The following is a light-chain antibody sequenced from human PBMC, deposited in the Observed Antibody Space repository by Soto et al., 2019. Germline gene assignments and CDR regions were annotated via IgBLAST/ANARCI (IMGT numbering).Light chain of an antibody. CDR1: QTISNW. V-gene: IGKV1-5*01. CDR3: QQYNNYNLP. CDR2: DAS. Sequence: DIQMTQSPSTLSASVGDRVTITCRASQTISNWLAWYQQKPGKAPKVLIFDASTLDGGVPSRFSCGRSGTDFNLAISSLQPSDFATYYYQQYNNYNLPFCGGTKVEIK. J-gene: IGKJ4*01.